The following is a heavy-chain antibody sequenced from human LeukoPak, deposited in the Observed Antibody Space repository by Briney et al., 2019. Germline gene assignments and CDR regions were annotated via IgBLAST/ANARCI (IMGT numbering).Heavy chain of an antibody. CDR1: GFTFSNYA. J-gene: IGHJ4*02. Sequence: GGSLRLSCAASGFTFSNYAMNWVRQAPGKGLEWVSSISGSGGSTYYADSVKGRFTISRDNAKNTLYLQMNSLRAEDTAVYYCASEGTTGTTWGPDYWGQGTLVTVSS. CDR3: ASEGTTGTTWGPDY. D-gene: IGHD1-1*01. CDR2: ISGSGGST. V-gene: IGHV3-23*01.